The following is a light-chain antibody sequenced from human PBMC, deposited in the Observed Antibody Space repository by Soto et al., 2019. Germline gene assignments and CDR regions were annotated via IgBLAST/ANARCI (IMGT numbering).Light chain of an antibody. CDR2: GAS. J-gene: IGKJ2*01. CDR3: QQYGTSPPLYT. Sequence: EIVLTQSPGTLSLSPGERATLSCRASQSVSINYLAWYQQKPGQAPRPLVYGASSRATGIPDRFSGSGSGTDFTLTISRLEPEDFAVYYCQQYGTSPPLYTFGQGTKLEIK. CDR1: QSVSINY. V-gene: IGKV3-20*01.